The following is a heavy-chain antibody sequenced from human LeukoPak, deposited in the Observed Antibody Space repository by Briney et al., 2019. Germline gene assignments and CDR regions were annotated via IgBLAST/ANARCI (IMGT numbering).Heavy chain of an antibody. V-gene: IGHV1-18*01. CDR1: GYTFTSYG. CDR2: ISAYNGNT. D-gene: IGHD3-16*01. J-gene: IGHJ4*02. Sequence: ASVKVSCKASGYTFTSYGISWVRQAPGQGLEWMGWISAYNGNTNYAQKLQGRVTMTTDTSTSTAYMELSSLRSEDTAVYYCARVLIHYDYVWGSYPFWGRGTLVTVSS. CDR3: ARVLIHYDYVWGSYPF.